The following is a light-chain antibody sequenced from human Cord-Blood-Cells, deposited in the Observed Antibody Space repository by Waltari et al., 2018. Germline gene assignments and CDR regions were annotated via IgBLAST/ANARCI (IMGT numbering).Light chain of an antibody. V-gene: IGLV2-14*01. CDR3: SSYTSSSTLV. Sequence: QSALTQPASVSGSPGQSITISCTGTSSDVGGYNYVPWYQQHPGKAPKLMIYDVSKPPSGVSNRFSGSKSGNTASLTISGLQAEDEADYYCSSYTSSSTLVFGGGTKLTVL. CDR1: SSDVGGYNY. CDR2: DVS. J-gene: IGLJ3*02.